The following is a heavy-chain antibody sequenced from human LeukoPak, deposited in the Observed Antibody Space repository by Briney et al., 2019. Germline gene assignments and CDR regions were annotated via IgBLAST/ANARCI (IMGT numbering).Heavy chain of an antibody. J-gene: IGHJ5*02. CDR2: INPSGGST. Sequence: ASVKVSCKASGYTFTSYYMHWVRQAPGQGLEWMGIINPSGGSTSYAQKFQGRVTMTRDTSTSTVYMELSSPRSEDTAVYYCARVPEAVAGSNWFDPWGQGTLVTVSS. D-gene: IGHD6-19*01. CDR3: ARVPEAVAGSNWFDP. CDR1: GYTFTSYY. V-gene: IGHV1-46*01.